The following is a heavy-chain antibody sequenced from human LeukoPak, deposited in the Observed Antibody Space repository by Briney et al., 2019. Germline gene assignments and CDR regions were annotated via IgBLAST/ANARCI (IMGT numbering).Heavy chain of an antibody. CDR1: GGSFSVYY. CDR2: INHSGRT. V-gene: IGHV4-34*01. D-gene: IGHD3-3*01. J-gene: IGHJ4*02. CDR3: ASLLRRDY. Sequence: PSETLSLTCAVYGGSFSVYYWSWIRQPPGKGLEWIGEINHSGRTNYNPSLKSRVTISVETSKNQFSLKLSSVTAADTAVYYCASLLRRDYWGQGTLVTVSS.